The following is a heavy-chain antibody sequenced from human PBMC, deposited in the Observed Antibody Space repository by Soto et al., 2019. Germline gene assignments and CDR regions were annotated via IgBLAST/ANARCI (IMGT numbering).Heavy chain of an antibody. Sequence: LRLSCAASGFTFSSYGMHWVRQAPGKGLEWVAVISYDGSNKYYADSVKGRFTVSRDNSKNTLYLQMNSLRAEDTAVYYCAKGELGLAVAGSFDYWGQGTVVTVS. V-gene: IGHV3-30*18. CDR1: GFTFSSYG. CDR3: AKGELGLAVAGSFDY. J-gene: IGHJ4*02. D-gene: IGHD6-19*01. CDR2: ISYDGSNK.